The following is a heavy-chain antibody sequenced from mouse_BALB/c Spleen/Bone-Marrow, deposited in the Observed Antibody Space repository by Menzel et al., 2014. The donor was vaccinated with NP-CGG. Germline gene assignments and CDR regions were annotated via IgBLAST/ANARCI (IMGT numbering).Heavy chain of an antibody. CDR2: ISTGGGNT. D-gene: IGHD3-1*01. J-gene: IGHJ4*01. V-gene: IGHV5-12-2*01. CDR1: GFTFSSSS. CDR3: DRKLRVHVYY. Sequence: EVMLVESGGGLVQPGGSLKLSCAASGFTFSSSSMSWVRQTPEKRLEWVAYISTGGGNTYYPDTVKGQFTITGDSAENTLYLQLSSRKPEDEAMDYCDRKLRVHVYYWGQGPLVTVSS.